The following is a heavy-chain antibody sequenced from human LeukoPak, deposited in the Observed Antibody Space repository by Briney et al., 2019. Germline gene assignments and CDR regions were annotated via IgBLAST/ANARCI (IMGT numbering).Heavy chain of an antibody. Sequence: PSETLSLTCTVSGGSISSGGYYWSWIRQPPGKDLEWIGYIYHSGSTYYNPSLKSRVTISVDRSKNQFSLKLSSVTAADTAVYYGPPPSAVNTATVHNYYSYRNVWAKGPRSPSP. CDR1: GGSISSGGYY. CDR2: IYHSGST. D-gene: IGHD5-18*01. V-gene: IGHV4-30-2*01. J-gene: IGHJ6*03. CDR3: PPPSAVNTATVHNYYSYRNV.